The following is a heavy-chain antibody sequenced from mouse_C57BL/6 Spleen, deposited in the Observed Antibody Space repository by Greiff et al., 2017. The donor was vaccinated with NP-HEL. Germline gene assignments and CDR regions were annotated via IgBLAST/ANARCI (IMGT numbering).Heavy chain of an antibody. CDR3: ARWGYGYYFDY. J-gene: IGHJ2*01. Sequence: QVQLQQPGAELVMPGASVKLSCKASGYTFTSYWMHWVKQRPGQGLEWIGEIDPSDSYTNYNQKFKGKSTLTVDKSSSTAYMQLSSLTSEDSAVYYCARWGYGYYFDYWGQGTTLTVSS. CDR1: GYTFTSYW. CDR2: IDPSDSYT. V-gene: IGHV1-69*01. D-gene: IGHD1-2*01.